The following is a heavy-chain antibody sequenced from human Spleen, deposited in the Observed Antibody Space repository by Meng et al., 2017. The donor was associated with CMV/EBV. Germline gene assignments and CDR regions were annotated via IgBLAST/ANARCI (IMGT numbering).Heavy chain of an antibody. CDR3: ARQKDIVVVPAAALDY. Sequence: KVSCKGSGYSFTSYWIGWVRQMPGKGLEWMGIIYPGDSDTRYNPSFQGQVTISADKSISTAYLQWSSLKASDTAMYYCARQKDIVVVPAAALDYWGQGTLVTVSS. D-gene: IGHD2-2*01. CDR1: GYSFTSYW. CDR2: IYPGDSDT. V-gene: IGHV5-51*01. J-gene: IGHJ4*02.